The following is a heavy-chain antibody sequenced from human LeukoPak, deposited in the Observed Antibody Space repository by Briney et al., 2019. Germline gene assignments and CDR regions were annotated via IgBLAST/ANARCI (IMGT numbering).Heavy chain of an antibody. D-gene: IGHD3-22*01. V-gene: IGHV3-23*01. CDR1: GFIFSTYS. J-gene: IGHJ4*02. CDR3: AKASAMVVVVSKHFDY. CDR2: ISGSGGST. Sequence: AGGSLRLSCAASGFIFSTYSMIWVRQAPGKGLEWVSAISGSGGSTYYADSVKGRFTIPRDNSKNTLYLQMNSLRAEDTAVYYCAKASAMVVVVSKHFDYWGQGTLVTVSS.